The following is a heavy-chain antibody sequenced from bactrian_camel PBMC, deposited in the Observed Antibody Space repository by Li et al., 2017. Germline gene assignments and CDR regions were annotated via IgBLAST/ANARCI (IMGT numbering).Heavy chain of an antibody. CDR3: AAGGTWYCLSDFRARNFAY. Sequence: VQLVESGGGLVQPGGSLRLSCAASGFTFSSYVMSWVRQAPGKRLEWVSTINGINGGGSSPYYADSVKGRFTISRDNARNTLYLQMNSLKPEDTGLYFCAAGGTWYCLSDFRARNFAYWGQGTQVTVS. V-gene: IGHV3S40*01. CDR1: GFTFSSYV. J-gene: IGHJ6*01. D-gene: IGHD6*01. CDR2: INGGGSSP.